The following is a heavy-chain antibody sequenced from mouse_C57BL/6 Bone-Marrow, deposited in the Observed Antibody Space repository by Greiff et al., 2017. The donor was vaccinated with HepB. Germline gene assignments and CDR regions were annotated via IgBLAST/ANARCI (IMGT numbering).Heavy chain of an antibody. D-gene: IGHD1-1*01. CDR3: ARVTTVVAPNY. CDR1: GYTFTSYG. J-gene: IGHJ4*01. CDR2: IYPRSGNT. V-gene: IGHV1-81*01. Sequence: VKVVESGAELARPGASVKLSCKASGYTFTSYGISWVKQRTGQGLEWIGEIYPRSGNTYYNEKFKGKATLTADKSSSTAYMELRSLTSEDSAVYFCARVTTVVAPNYWGQGTSVTVSS.